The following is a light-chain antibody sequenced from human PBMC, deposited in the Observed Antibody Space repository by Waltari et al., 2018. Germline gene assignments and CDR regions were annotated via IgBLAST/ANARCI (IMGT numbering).Light chain of an antibody. CDR1: QTISYW. CDR2: QTS. CDR3: QQYNSYPGT. Sequence: IRMTQPPSTLPASVGHRAPLTCRASQTISYWWAWYQLKPGKAPKLLIYQTSYLQTGVPSRFSGSGSETEFTLTISSLQPDDFATYSCQQYNSYPGTFGQGTKVEI. V-gene: IGKV1-5*03. J-gene: IGKJ1*01.